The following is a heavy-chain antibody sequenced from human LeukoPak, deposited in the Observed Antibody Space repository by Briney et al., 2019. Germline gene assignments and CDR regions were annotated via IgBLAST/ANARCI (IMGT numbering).Heavy chain of an antibody. CDR3: AREWGYCSSTSCSYGMDV. V-gene: IGHV3-7*03. CDR2: IKQDGSEK. CDR1: GFTFSSYW. D-gene: IGHD2-2*01. Sequence: GGSLRLSCAASGFTFSSYWMSWVRQAPGKGLEWVANIKQDGSEKYYVDSVKGRFTISRDNAKNSLYLQMNSPRAEDTAVYYCAREWGYCSSTSCSYGMDVWGKGTTVTVSS. J-gene: IGHJ6*04.